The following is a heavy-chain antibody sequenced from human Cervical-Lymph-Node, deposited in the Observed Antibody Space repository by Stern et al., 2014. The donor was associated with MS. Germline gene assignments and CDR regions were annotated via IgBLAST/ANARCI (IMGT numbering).Heavy chain of an antibody. V-gene: IGHV1-69*06. Sequence: LEQSGPAVMKPGPSLKLSCTASGVRLSYLAISWGRLPHAPGLARMGQVLPVYATPSHAQKFQGRVTIAADKSKSTVYMELRNLRSDDTAVCYCARDGTPGSVSGIWFDPWGQGTLVTVSS. CDR1: GVRLSYLA. J-gene: IGHJ5*02. CDR2: VLPVYATP. CDR3: ARDGTPGSVSGIWFDP. D-gene: IGHD3-10*01.